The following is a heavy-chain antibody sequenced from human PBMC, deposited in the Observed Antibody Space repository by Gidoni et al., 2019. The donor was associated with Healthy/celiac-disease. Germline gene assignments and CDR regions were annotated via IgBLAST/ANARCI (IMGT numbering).Heavy chain of an antibody. CDR1: GFTFSSYA. Sequence: EVQLVESGGGLVQPVRSLRLPCAASGFTFSSYAIGWVRQAPGKGLQWCSAISGSGGSTYYADSVTGRFTISRDNSKNTLYLQMNSLRAEDTAVYYCAKGSRYGSSTSCYLPGYWGQGTLVTVSS. D-gene: IGHD2-2*01. J-gene: IGHJ4*02. V-gene: IGHV3-23*04. CDR2: ISGSGGST. CDR3: AKGSRYGSSTSCYLPGY.